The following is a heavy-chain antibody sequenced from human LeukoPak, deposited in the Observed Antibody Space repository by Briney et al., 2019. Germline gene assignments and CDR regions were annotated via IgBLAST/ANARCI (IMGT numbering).Heavy chain of an antibody. CDR2: ISSSSSYI. CDR1: GFTFSSYS. V-gene: IGHV3-21*01. J-gene: IGHJ4*02. CDR3: ARDAAAMARRIDY. Sequence: PGGSLRLSCAASGFTFSSYSMNWVRQAPGKGLEWVSSISSSSSYIYYADSVKGRFTISRNNAKNSLYLQMNSLSAEDTAVYYCARDAAAMARRIDYWGQGTLVTVSS. D-gene: IGHD2-2*01.